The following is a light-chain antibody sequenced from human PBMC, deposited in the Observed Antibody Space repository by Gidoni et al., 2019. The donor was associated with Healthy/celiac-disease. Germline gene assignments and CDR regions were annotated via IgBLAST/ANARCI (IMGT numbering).Light chain of an antibody. CDR1: QSISSY. J-gene: IGKJ2*01. Sequence: QSPSSLSASVGDRVTITCRASQSISSYLNWYQQKPGKAPKLLIYAASSLQSGVPSRFSGSGSGTDFTLTISSLQPEDFATYYCQQSYSTPRTFXXXTKLEIK. CDR3: QQSYSTPRT. CDR2: AAS. V-gene: IGKV1-39*01.